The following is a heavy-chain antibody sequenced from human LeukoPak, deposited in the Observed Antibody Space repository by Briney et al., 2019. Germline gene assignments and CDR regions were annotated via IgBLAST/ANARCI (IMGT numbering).Heavy chain of an antibody. V-gene: IGHV4-59*01. J-gene: IGHJ4*02. Sequence: PPETLCLTCTISGDSISSNYWSWIRQPPGKGLEWIGYIYYSGSTNYNPSLKSRVTISADTSNNQFSLKLNSVTAADTAVYYCARVGAWYSSGWYYFDYWGQGTLVTVSS. CDR1: GDSISSNY. CDR3: ARVGAWYSSGWYYFDY. CDR2: IYYSGST. D-gene: IGHD6-19*01.